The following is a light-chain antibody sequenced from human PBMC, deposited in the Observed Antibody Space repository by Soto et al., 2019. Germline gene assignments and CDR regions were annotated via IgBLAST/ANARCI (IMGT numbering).Light chain of an antibody. J-gene: IGLJ3*02. V-gene: IGLV3-21*04. CDR1: NIGSKS. CDR3: QVWDSSSDLGV. Sequence: SYELTQPPSVSVAPGKTARITCGGNNIGSKSVHWYQQKPGQAPVLVIYYDSDRPSGIPERFSVSNSGNTATLTISRVEAGDEADYYCQVWDSSSDLGVFGGGTKLTVL. CDR2: YDS.